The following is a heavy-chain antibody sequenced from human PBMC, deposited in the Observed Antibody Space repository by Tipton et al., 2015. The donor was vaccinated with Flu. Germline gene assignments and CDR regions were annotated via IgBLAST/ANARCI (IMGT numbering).Heavy chain of an antibody. Sequence: LSLTCAASGFTFDDYAMHWVRQAPGKGLEWVSGISWNSGSKAYADSVKGRFTISRDNAKNSLYLQMNSLRAEDTALYYCVKDYGSGSYYNSNWFDPWGQGTLVTVSS. D-gene: IGHD3-10*01. CDR1: GFTFDDYA. CDR2: ISWNSGSK. J-gene: IGHJ5*02. CDR3: VKDYGSGSYYNSNWFDP. V-gene: IGHV3-9*01.